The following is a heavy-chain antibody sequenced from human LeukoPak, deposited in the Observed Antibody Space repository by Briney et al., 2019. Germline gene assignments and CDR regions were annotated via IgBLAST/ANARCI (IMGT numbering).Heavy chain of an antibody. Sequence: GGSLRLSCAASGFTFSSYAMSWVRQAPGKGLEWVSAISGSGGSTYYADSVKGRFTISRDNSKNSLYLQMNSLRAEDTAVYYCAKSDNTMVRTGGYFDYWGQGTLVTVSS. J-gene: IGHJ4*02. CDR1: GFTFSSYA. CDR2: ISGSGGST. V-gene: IGHV3-23*01. D-gene: IGHD3-10*01. CDR3: AKSDNTMVRTGGYFDY.